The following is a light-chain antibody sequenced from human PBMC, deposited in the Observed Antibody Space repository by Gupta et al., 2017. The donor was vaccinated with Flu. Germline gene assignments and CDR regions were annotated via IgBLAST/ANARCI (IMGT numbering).Light chain of an antibody. CDR2: GAS. V-gene: IGKV1-27*01. Sequence: DHQLTQSPSSLSASLGGRVPITCRASQGISNYLAWYQQKPGKVPKLLIYGASTLQSGVPSRFSGSGSGTDFTLTISSLQPEDVATYYCQKYNSARFTFGPGTKVEIK. J-gene: IGKJ3*01. CDR3: QKYNSARFT. CDR1: QGISNY.